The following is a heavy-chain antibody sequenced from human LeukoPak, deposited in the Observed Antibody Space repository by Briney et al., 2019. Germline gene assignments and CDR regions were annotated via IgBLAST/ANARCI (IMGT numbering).Heavy chain of an antibody. D-gene: IGHD6-13*01. J-gene: IGHJ4*02. CDR2: IWYDGSNK. Sequence: GGSLRLSCAASGFTFSNVWMSWVRQAPGKGLEWVAVIWYDGSNKYYADSVKGRFTISRDNSKNTLYLQMNSLRAEDTAVYYCARQQQLAYFDYWGQGTLVTVSS. CDR3: ARQQQLAYFDY. V-gene: IGHV3-33*08. CDR1: GFTFSNVW.